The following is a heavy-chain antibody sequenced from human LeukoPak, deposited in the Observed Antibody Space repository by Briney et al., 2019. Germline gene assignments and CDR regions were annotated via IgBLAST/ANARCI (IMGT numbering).Heavy chain of an antibody. CDR2: INPNSGGT. D-gene: IGHD1-26*01. J-gene: IGHJ4*02. V-gene: IGHV1-2*02. Sequence: ASVKVFCKASGYTFTGYYMHWVRQAPGQGLEWMGWINPNSGGTNYAQKFQGRVTMTRDTSISTAYMELSRLRSDDTAVYYCARVEGEYSGSYFDYWGQGTLVTVSS. CDR1: GYTFTGYY. CDR3: ARVEGEYSGSYFDY.